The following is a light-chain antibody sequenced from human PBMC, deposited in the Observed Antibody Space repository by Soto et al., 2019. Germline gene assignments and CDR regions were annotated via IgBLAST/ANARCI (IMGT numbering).Light chain of an antibody. CDR3: AAWDDSLNGPV. Sequence: QSVLTQPPSASGTPGQRVTISCSGSSSSLGSNTVNWYQQLPGTAPKLLIYSNNQRPSGVPDRFSGSKSGTSASLAISGLQSEDEADYYCAAWDDSLNGPVFVGGTKLTVL. V-gene: IGLV1-44*01. CDR2: SNN. CDR1: SSSLGSNT. J-gene: IGLJ3*02.